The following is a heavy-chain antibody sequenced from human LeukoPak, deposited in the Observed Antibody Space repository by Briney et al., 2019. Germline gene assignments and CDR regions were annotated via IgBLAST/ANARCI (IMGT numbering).Heavy chain of an antibody. J-gene: IGHJ4*02. CDR3: TRSTNNAFDY. Sequence: PGGSLRLSCAASGFTFTNYWMSWVRQAPGKGLEWVANINQDGSEKYYVDSVRGRFTISGDNAKNSLFLQMNSLRAEDTAVYYCTRSTNNAFDYWGQGTLVTVSS. V-gene: IGHV3-7*01. CDR2: INQDGSEK. CDR1: GFTFTNYW. D-gene: IGHD5-24*01.